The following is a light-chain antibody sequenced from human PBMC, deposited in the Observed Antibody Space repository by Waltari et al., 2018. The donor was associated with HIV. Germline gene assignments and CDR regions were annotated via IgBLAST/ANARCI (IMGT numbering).Light chain of an antibody. Sequence: EIVLTQSPGALSLSPGDRATLSCRTSQSVSATSLAWYQQQPGQAPRLLLYGASSRATGIPDRFSGSGSGTDFTLTISILEPEDFAVYFCQHYGTSLYTFGPGTKLEIK. CDR2: GAS. J-gene: IGKJ2*01. CDR1: QSVSATS. CDR3: QHYGTSLYT. V-gene: IGKV3-20*01.